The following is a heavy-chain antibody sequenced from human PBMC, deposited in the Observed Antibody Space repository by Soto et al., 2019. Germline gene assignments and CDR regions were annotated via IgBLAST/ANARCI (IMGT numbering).Heavy chain of an antibody. J-gene: IGHJ6*02. CDR2: ISSSSSYT. D-gene: IGHD6-19*01. Sequence: GGSLRLSCAASGFTFSDYYMSWIRQAPGKGLEWVSYISSSSSYTNYADSVKGRFTISRDNAKNSLYLQMNSLRAEDTAVYYCARVMYSSGWNNYYYGMDVRGQGTTVTVSS. CDR3: ARVMYSSGWNNYYYGMDV. CDR1: GFTFSDYY. V-gene: IGHV3-11*06.